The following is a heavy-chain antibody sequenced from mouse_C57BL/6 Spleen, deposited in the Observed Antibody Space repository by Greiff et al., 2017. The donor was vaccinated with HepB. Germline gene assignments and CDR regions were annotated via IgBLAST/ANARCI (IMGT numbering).Heavy chain of an antibody. J-gene: IGHJ2*01. D-gene: IGHD1-1*01. CDR3: TRSEAYYGSSYYFDY. CDR1: GYTFTSYW. Sequence: EVQLQQSGTVLARPGASVKMSCKTSGYTFTSYWMHWVKQRPGQGLEWIGAIYPGNSDTSYNQKFKGKAKLTADTSASTAYMELSSLTNEGSAFYYCTRSEAYYGSSYYFDYWGQGTTLTVSS. V-gene: IGHV1-5*01. CDR2: IYPGNSDT.